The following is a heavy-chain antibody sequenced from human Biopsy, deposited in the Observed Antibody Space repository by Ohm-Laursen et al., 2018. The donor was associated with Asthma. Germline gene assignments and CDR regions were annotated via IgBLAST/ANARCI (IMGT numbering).Heavy chain of an antibody. CDR2: ISPFTGDT. V-gene: IGHV1-18*04. CDR1: GYTFRSYG. D-gene: IGHD5-24*01. J-gene: IGHJ4*02. Sequence: GASVKVSCKASGYTFRSYGVSWVQQAPGQGLEWMGWISPFTGDTHFGQKFQGRVTMTTDTSTDTAYMELRSLRSDDTAVYYCARHPYNFGGFDYWGQGSLVLVSS. CDR3: ARHPYNFGGFDY.